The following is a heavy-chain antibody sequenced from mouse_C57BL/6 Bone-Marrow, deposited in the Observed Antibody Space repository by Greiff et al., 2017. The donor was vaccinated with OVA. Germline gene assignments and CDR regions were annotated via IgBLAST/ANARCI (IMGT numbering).Heavy chain of an antibody. V-gene: IGHV1-54*01. CDR3: ARKGSIYYDYDVPFAY. J-gene: IGHJ3*01. CDR1: GYAFTNYL. Sequence: QVQLQQSGAELVRPGTSVKVSCKASGYAFTNYLIEWVKQRPGQGLEWIGVINPGSGGTNYNEKFKGKATLTADKSSSTAYMQLSSLTSEDSAVYFCARKGSIYYDYDVPFAYWGQGTLVTVSA. D-gene: IGHD2-4*01. CDR2: INPGSGGT.